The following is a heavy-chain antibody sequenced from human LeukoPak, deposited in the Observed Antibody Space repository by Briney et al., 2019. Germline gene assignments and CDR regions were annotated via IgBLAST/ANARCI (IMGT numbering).Heavy chain of an antibody. J-gene: IGHJ6*02. CDR1: GGTFSSYA. CDR3: ASSTGAHYYYYGMDV. V-gene: IGHV1-69*13. D-gene: IGHD1-26*01. Sequence: ASVKVFCKASGGTFSSYAISWVRQAPGQGLEWMGGIIPIFGTANYAQKFQGRVTITADESTSTAYMELSSLRSEDTAVYYCASSTGAHYYYYGMDVWGQGTTVTVSS. CDR2: IIPIFGTA.